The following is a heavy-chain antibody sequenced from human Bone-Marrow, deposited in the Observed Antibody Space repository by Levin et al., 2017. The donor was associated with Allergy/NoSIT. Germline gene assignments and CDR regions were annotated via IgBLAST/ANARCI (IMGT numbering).Heavy chain of an antibody. CDR3: ARGPRYYYGSGSHREYYYYMDV. CDR1: GGSFSGYY. Sequence: SETLSLTCAVYGGSFSGYYWSWIRQPPGKGLEWIGEINHSGSTNYNPSLKSRVTISVDTSKNQFSLKLSSVTAADTAVYYCARGPRYYYGSGSHREYYYYMDVWGKGTTVTVSS. J-gene: IGHJ6*03. CDR2: INHSGST. V-gene: IGHV4-34*01. D-gene: IGHD3-10*01.